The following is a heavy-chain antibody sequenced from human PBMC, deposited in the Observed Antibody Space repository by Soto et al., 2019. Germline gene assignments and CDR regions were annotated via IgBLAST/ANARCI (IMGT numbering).Heavy chain of an antibody. CDR1: GGSISSGDYY. CDR3: ASYLDLYYFDY. V-gene: IGHV4-30-4*01. J-gene: IGHJ4*02. CDR2: IYYSGST. Sequence: QVQLQESGPGLVKPSQTLSLTCTVSGGSISSGDYYWSWIRQPPGKGLEWIGYIYYSGSTYYNPSLKNRVTISVYTSKNQFSLKLSSVTAAHTAVYYCASYLDLYYFDYWGQGTLVTVSS.